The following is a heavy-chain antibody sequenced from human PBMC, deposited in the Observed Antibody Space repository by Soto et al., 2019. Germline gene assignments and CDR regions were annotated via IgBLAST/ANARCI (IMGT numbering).Heavy chain of an antibody. CDR2: ISYDGSIK. D-gene: IGHD3-22*01. CDR3: ARTYYDSSGYYLRNDY. J-gene: IGHJ4*02. Sequence: QVQLVESGGGVVQPGRSLRLSCAASGFTFSSYAMHWVRQAPGKGLEWVAVISYDGSIKSYADSVKGRFTISRDTSKNXLYLQMNSLRAEDTAVYYCARTYYDSSGYYLRNDYWGQGTLVTVSS. V-gene: IGHV3-30-3*01. CDR1: GFTFSSYA.